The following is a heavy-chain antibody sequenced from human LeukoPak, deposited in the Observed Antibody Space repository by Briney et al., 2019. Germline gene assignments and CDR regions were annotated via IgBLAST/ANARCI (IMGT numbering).Heavy chain of an antibody. CDR2: INHSGST. V-gene: IGHV4-34*01. D-gene: IGHD3-9*01. CDR3: ARGRYDIYGVAGRRGYYYCMDV. Sequence: PSETLSLTCAVYGGSFSGYYWSWIRQPPGKGLEWIGEINHSGSTNYNPSLKSRVTISVDTSKNQFSLKLSSVTAADRAAYYCARGRYDIYGVAGRRGYYYCMDVWGKGATVTVSS. J-gene: IGHJ6*03. CDR1: GGSFSGYY.